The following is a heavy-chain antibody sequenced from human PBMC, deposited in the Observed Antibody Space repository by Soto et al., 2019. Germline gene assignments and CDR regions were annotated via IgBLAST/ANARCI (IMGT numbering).Heavy chain of an antibody. CDR3: VMVDNYVTPTPQDV. Sequence: QVQLVQSGDEVRKPGSSVKVSCKASGYIFVNYGIAWVRQAPGQGLEWMGWISPYSGNTHYASKVQGRLTITTETXXSTANLDLGRITSYDTAVYYCVMVDNYVTPTPQDVWGKGTTVSVSS. J-gene: IGHJ6*04. CDR1: GYIFVNYG. D-gene: IGHD3-16*01. V-gene: IGHV1-18*01. CDR2: ISPYSGNT.